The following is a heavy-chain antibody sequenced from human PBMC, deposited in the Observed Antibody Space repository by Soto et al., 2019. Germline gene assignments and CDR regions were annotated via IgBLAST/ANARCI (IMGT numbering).Heavy chain of an antibody. CDR1: GFSFEIYW. CDR3: ARENWLLDY. D-gene: IGHD3-10*01. V-gene: IGHV3-7*01. Sequence: EVHLVESGGGLVQPGGSLRLSCAASGFSFEIYWMGWVRQAPGKGLEWVANINPDGSGEYYLDSVKGRFTISRDNAKNSVYLQMNSLVGDDTAVYYCARENWLLDYWGQGTPVTVSS. J-gene: IGHJ4*02. CDR2: INPDGSGE.